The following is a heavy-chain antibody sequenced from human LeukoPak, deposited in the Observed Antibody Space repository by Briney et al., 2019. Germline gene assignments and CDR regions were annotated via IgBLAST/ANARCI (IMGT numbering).Heavy chain of an antibody. Sequence: ASVSVSCKSSVGSCNTYGISWVRQAPGQGLAWMGRIIPILGIANYAQRFQGRVSINADKSTSTVYMELNSLRSEDTAGYYCARGNGEEGDYYYYYMDVWGQGTTVTVSS. D-gene: IGHD2-8*01. CDR2: IIPILGIA. CDR3: ARGNGEEGDYYYYYMDV. J-gene: IGHJ6*02. CDR1: VGSCNTYG. V-gene: IGHV1-69*04.